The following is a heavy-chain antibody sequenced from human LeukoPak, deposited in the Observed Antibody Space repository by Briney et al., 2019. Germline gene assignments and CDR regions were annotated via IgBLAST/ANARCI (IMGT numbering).Heavy chain of an antibody. CDR3: ARDQYNWNHYYYMDV. CDR2: ISAYNSNT. D-gene: IGHD1-20*01. CDR1: GYTFTSYG. Sequence: ASVKVSCKASGYTFTSYGISWVRQAPGQGREWMGWISAYNSNTNYAQKLQGRVTMTTDTSTSTAYMELRSLRSDDTAVYYCARDQYNWNHYYYMDVWGKGTTLTVSS. V-gene: IGHV1-18*01. J-gene: IGHJ6*03.